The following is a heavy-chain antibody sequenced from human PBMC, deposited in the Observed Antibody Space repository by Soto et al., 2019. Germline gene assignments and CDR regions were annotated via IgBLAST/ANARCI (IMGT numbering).Heavy chain of an antibody. Sequence: SETLSLTCTVSGGSISSYYWSWIRQPPGKGLEWIGYIYYSGSTNYNPSLKSRVTISVDTSKNQFSLKLSSVTAADTAVYYCARAVYYYYGMDVWGQGTTVTVSS. J-gene: IGHJ6*02. CDR1: GGSISSYY. CDR2: IYYSGST. V-gene: IGHV4-59*01. CDR3: ARAVYYYYGMDV.